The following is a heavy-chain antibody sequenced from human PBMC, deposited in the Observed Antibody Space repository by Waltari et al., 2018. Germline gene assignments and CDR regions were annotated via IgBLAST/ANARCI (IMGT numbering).Heavy chain of an antibody. D-gene: IGHD5-18*01. Sequence: QVQLQESGPGLVKPSETLSLTCTVSGGSISSYYWSWIRQPAGKGLEWIGRIYTSGSTNYNPSLNSRVTLSVDTSKNQFALKLSFVTAADTAVYYCAREPRGSYSYGPLRGFDIWGQGTMVTVSS. CDR2: IYTSGST. CDR1: GGSISSYY. J-gene: IGHJ3*02. V-gene: IGHV4-4*07. CDR3: AREPRGSYSYGPLRGFDI.